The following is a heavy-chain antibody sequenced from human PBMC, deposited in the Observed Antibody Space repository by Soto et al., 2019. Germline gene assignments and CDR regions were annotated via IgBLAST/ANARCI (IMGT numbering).Heavy chain of an antibody. Sequence: QVQLQESGPGLVKPSETLYLTCTVSGGSVSSGSYYWSWIRQPPGKGLEWIGYIYYSGSTNYNPSLKSRVTISVDTSKNQFSLKLSSVTAADTAVYYCARVCLSYYYGMDVWGQGTTVTVSS. CDR3: ARVCLSYYYGMDV. CDR1: GGSVSSGSYY. J-gene: IGHJ6*02. V-gene: IGHV4-61*01. CDR2: IYYSGST. D-gene: IGHD2-2*01.